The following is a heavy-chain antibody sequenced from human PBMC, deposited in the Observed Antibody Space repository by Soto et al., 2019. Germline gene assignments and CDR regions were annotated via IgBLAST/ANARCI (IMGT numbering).Heavy chain of an antibody. CDR1: EFTFNNFA. CDR3: AKLRGFIAVAGAFDY. CDR2: ISGSGGST. Sequence: PGGSLRLSCAASEFTFNNFAMSWVRQAPGKGLEWISGISGSGGSTYYLDSVKGRFAISRDNSKNTLYLQMNSLRVEDTALYYCAKLRGFIAVAGAFDYWGLGTLVTVSS. J-gene: IGHJ4*02. V-gene: IGHV3-23*01. D-gene: IGHD6-19*01.